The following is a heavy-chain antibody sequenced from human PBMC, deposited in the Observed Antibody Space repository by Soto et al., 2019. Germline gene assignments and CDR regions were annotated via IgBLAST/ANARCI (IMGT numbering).Heavy chain of an antibody. D-gene: IGHD1-26*01. CDR3: ARGLPAPTTFTSFRFDP. Sequence: PSETLSLTCTVSGDSISNSGYYWGWVRQPPGKGLEYIGSIYSTGSTHYNPSLKSRVPISVDTSKNQFSLKLSSVTAADTAIYYCARGLPAPTTFTSFRFDPWGQGSPVTVSS. J-gene: IGHJ5*02. V-gene: IGHV4-39*07. CDR1: GDSISNSGYY. CDR2: IYSTGST.